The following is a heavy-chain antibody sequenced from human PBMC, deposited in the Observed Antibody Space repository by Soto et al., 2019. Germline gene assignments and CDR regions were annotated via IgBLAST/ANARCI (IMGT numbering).Heavy chain of an antibody. CDR2: IYYSGST. Sequence: QVQLQESGPGLVKPSQTLSLTCTVSGGSISSGGNYWSRIRQHPGKGLEWIGYIYYSGSTYYNPSLNSRVTISVDTSKNQFSLKLSSVTAADTAAYYCAREPSIWGQGTLVTVSS. CDR3: AREPSI. J-gene: IGHJ4*02. CDR1: GGSISSGGNY. V-gene: IGHV4-31*03.